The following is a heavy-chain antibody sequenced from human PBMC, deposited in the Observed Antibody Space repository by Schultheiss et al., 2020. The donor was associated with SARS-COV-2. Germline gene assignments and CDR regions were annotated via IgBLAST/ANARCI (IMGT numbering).Heavy chain of an antibody. J-gene: IGHJ3*02. CDR3: AKAELGVGDAFDI. Sequence: GGSLRLSCAASGFTFDDYAMHWVRQAPGKGLEWVSGISWNSGSIGYADSVKGRFTISRDNAKNSLYLQMNSLRAEDTALYYCAKAELGVGDAFDIWGQGTMVTVSS. CDR1: GFTFDDYA. V-gene: IGHV3-9*01. CDR2: ISWNSGSI. D-gene: IGHD7-27*01.